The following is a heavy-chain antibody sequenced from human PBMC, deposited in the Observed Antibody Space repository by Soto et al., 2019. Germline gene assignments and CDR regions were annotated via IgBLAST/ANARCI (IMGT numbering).Heavy chain of an antibody. D-gene: IGHD4-17*01. CDR1: GFTFSSYG. CDR2: IWYDGSNK. J-gene: IGHJ4*02. CDR3: ARGPYGDYSYYFDY. Sequence: GGSLRLSCAASGFTFSSYGMHWVRQAPGKGLEWVAVIWYDGSNKYYADSVKGRFTISRDNSKNTLYLQMNSLRAEDTAVYYCARGPYGDYSYYFDYWGQGTLVTVSS. V-gene: IGHV3-33*01.